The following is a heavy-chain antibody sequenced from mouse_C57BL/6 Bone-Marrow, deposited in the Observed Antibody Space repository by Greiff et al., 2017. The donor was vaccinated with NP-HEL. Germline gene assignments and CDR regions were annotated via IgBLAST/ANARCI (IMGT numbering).Heavy chain of an antibody. D-gene: IGHD1-1*01. CDR1: GYTFTSYG. Sequence: QVQLKESGAELARPGASVKLSCKASGYTFTSYGISWVKQRTGQGLEWIGEIYPRSGNTYYNEKFKGKATLTADKSSSTAYMELRSLTSEDSAVYFCARQDYYGSRGAMDYWGQGTSVTVSS. CDR3: ARQDYYGSRGAMDY. V-gene: IGHV1-81*01. J-gene: IGHJ4*01. CDR2: IYPRSGNT.